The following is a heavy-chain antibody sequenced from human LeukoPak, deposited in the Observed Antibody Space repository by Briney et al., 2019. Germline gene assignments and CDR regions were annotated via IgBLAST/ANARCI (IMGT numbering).Heavy chain of an antibody. CDR1: VGTFSSYT. D-gene: IGHD3-22*01. CDR3: AISYYYDSSGYYLLLSDY. Sequence: SVKVSCKASVGTFSSYTISWVRQAPGQGLEWMGRIIPILGIANYAQKFQGRVTITADKSTSTAYMELSSLRSEDTAVYYCAISYYYDSSGYYLLLSDYWGQGTLVTVSS. CDR2: IIPILGIA. J-gene: IGHJ4*02. V-gene: IGHV1-69*02.